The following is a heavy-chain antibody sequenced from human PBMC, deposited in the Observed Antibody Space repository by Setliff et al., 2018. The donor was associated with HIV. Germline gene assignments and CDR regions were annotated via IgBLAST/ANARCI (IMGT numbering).Heavy chain of an antibody. J-gene: IGHJ5*02. CDR2: IYRSGTT. Sequence: PSETLSLTCTIFGGSFSNYRWSWIRQPAGRGLEWIGRIYRSGTTDYKPFLKSRVSMSLDTSRNQFSLKLTSVTAEDTAVYYCARDRHYSGLGSYGPWGPGILVTVSS. CDR1: GGSFSNYR. D-gene: IGHD3-10*01. CDR3: ARDRHYSGLGSYGP. V-gene: IGHV4-4*07.